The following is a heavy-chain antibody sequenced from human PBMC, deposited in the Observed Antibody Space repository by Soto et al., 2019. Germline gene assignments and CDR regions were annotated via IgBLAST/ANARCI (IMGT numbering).Heavy chain of an antibody. V-gene: IGHV3-23*01. CDR3: VHNCGVDCHSVFFY. Sequence: EVQLLESGGGLVQPGGSLRLSCAASGFTFSNYAMSWVRQAPGKGLEWVSGISGGGGSSYYADSLKGRFTISRDNSKNTLYLQMNSLRAEDTAVYYCVHNCGVDCHSVFFYWGQGTLVIVSS. J-gene: IGHJ4*02. CDR2: ISGGGGSS. CDR1: GFTFSNYA. D-gene: IGHD2-21*02.